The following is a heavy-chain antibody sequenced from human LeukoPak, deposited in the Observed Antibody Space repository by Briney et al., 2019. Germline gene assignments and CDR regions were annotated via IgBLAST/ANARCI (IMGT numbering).Heavy chain of an antibody. CDR2: MNPNSGNT. Sequence: ASVKVSCKASGYTFTSYDINWVRQATGQGLEWMGWMNPNSGNTGYAQKFQGRVTMTRNTSISTAYMELSSLRSEDTAVYYCARVKPYDILTGWRYSSGWYGYWGQGTLVTVSS. J-gene: IGHJ4*02. CDR1: GYTFTSYD. V-gene: IGHV1-8*01. CDR3: ARVKPYDILTGWRYSSGWYGY. D-gene: IGHD3-9*01.